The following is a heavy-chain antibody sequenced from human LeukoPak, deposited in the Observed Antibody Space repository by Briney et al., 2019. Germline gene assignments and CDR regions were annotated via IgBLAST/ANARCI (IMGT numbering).Heavy chain of an antibody. J-gene: IGHJ4*02. D-gene: IGHD3-3*01. V-gene: IGHV3-73*01. CDR3: TGTYYDFWSGYTQLDY. Sequence: GGSLRLSCAASGFTFSGSAMHWVRQASGKGLEWVGRIRSKANSYATAYAASVKGRFTIPRDDSKNTAYLQMNSLKTEDTAVYYCTGTYYDFWSGYTQLDYWGQGTLVTISS. CDR1: GFTFSGSA. CDR2: IRSKANSYAT.